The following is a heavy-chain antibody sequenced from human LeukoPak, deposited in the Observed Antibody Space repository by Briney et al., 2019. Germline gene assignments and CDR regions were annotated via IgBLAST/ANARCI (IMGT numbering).Heavy chain of an antibody. CDR2: INHSGST. CDR3: ARGLDYGDYQYYFDY. CDR1: GGSFSGCY. V-gene: IGHV4-34*01. Sequence: SETLSLTCAVYGGSFSGCYGSWIRQPPGKGLEWIGEINHSGSTNYNPSLKSRVTISVDTSKNQFSLKLSSVTAADTAVYYCARGLDYGDYQYYFDYWGQGTLVTVSS. D-gene: IGHD4-17*01. J-gene: IGHJ4*02.